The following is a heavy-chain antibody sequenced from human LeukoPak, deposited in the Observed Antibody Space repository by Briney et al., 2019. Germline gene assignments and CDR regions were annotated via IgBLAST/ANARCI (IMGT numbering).Heavy chain of an antibody. CDR1: GGTYSSYA. Sequence: SVKVSCKASGGTYSSYAISWVRQAPGQGLEWMGGVIPIFGTANYAQKFQGRVTITADESTSTAYMELSSLRSEDTAVYYCARCHIVATIGDAFDIWGQGTMVTVSS. J-gene: IGHJ3*02. D-gene: IGHD5-12*01. CDR3: ARCHIVATIGDAFDI. V-gene: IGHV1-69*13. CDR2: VIPIFGTA.